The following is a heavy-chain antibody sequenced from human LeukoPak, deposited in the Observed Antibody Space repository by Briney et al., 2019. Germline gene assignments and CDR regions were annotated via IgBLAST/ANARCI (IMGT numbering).Heavy chain of an antibody. D-gene: IGHD6-13*01. V-gene: IGHV3-33*01. CDR3: ARGKGVEQQRMYYFDY. CDR2: IWYDGSNK. Sequence: SGGSLRLSCAASGFTFSSYGMHWVRQAPGKGLEWVAVIWYDGSNKYYADSVKGRFTISRDNSKNTLYLQMNSLRAEDTAVYYCARGKGVEQQRMYYFDYWGQGTLVTVSS. CDR1: GFTFSSYG. J-gene: IGHJ4*02.